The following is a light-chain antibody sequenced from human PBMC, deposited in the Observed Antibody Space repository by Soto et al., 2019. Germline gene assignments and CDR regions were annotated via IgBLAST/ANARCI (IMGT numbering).Light chain of an antibody. V-gene: IGKV3-11*01. CDR2: DAS. J-gene: IGKJ5*01. Sequence: EIVLPQSPATLSLSPGERATLSCRASQTVSSYLLWYQQKPGQAPRLLIYDASNRATGVPARFTGSGSETDFTLTISSLEPEDFAVYYCQHRMNWPLTVGQGTRLEIK. CDR1: QTVSSY. CDR3: QHRMNWPLT.